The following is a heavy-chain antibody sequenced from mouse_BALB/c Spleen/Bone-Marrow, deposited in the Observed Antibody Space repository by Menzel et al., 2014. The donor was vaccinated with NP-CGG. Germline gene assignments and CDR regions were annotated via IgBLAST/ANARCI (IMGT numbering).Heavy chain of an antibody. Sequence: EVKLVESGGGLVKPGGSLKLSCAAFGFTFSDYYMYWVRQTPEKRLEWVATISDGGSYTYYPDSVKGRFTISRDNAKNNLYLQMSSLKSEDTAMYYCARVLRPHYYAMDYWGQGTSVTVSS. CDR3: ARVLRPHYYAMDY. J-gene: IGHJ4*01. CDR2: ISDGGSYT. V-gene: IGHV5-4*02. CDR1: GFTFSDYY. D-gene: IGHD1-2*01.